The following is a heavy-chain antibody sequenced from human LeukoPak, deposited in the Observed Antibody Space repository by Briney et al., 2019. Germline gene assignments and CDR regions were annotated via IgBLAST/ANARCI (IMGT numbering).Heavy chain of an antibody. Sequence: SETLSLTCAVYGGSFSGYYWSWIRQPPGKGLEWIGEINHSGSTNYNPSLKSRVTISVDTSKNQFSLKLSSVTAADTAVYYCATDKYYAFRNGYKAYDYRGHGTLVT. J-gene: IGHJ4*01. V-gene: IGHV4-34*01. CDR3: ATDKYYAFRNGYKAYDY. CDR1: GGSFSGYY. D-gene: IGHD3-3*01. CDR2: INHSGST.